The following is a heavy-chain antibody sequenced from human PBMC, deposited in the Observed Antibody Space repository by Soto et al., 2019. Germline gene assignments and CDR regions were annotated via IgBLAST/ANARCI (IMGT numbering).Heavy chain of an antibody. Sequence: SETLSLTCTVSGGSISSDSYYWGWIRQSPEKGLEWIASISYSGSTYYNPSLKSRVTISVDTSKNQFSLKLSSVTAADTAVYYCMLGSGWKDFDYWGQGTLVTVS. CDR1: GGSISSDSYY. D-gene: IGHD3-22*01. V-gene: IGHV4-39*01. J-gene: IGHJ4*02. CDR3: MLGSGWKDFDY. CDR2: ISYSGST.